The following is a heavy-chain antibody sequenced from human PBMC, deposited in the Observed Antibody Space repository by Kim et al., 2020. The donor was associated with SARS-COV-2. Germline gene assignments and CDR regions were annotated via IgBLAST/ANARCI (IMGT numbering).Heavy chain of an antibody. Sequence: GGSLRLSCAASGFTFSSYAMSWVRQAPGKGLEWVSVISGNGGTTFYANSVQGRFTISRDTSENTLCLQMDNLRVEDTAVYYCAKGGGSSCYSGLDYMGEG. V-gene: IGHV3-23*01. CDR2: ISGNGGTT. CDR1: GFTFSSYA. CDR3: AKGGGSSCYSGLDY. J-gene: IGHJ4*02. D-gene: IGHD2-21*01.